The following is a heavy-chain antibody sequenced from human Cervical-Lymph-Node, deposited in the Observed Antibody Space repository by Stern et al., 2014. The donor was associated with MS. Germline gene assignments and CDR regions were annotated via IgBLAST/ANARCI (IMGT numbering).Heavy chain of an antibody. D-gene: IGHD3-10*01. J-gene: IGHJ4*02. V-gene: IGHV1-69*01. CDR1: GGSFINNV. CDR2: TIPNFGTP. CDR3: ARAASTTSSYNF. Sequence: QVQLVESGAEVKKPGSSVKVSCQASGGSFINNVISWVRQAPGQGLQWMGGTIPNFGTPPYAQKFRGRVTITGDESTRTAYMELSSLRSDDTAVYFCARAASTTSSYNFWGPGTLVTVSS.